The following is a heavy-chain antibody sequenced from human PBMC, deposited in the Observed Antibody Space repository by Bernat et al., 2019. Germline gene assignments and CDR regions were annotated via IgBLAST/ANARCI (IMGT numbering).Heavy chain of an antibody. J-gene: IGHJ4*02. D-gene: IGHD3-10*01. CDR2: INPNSGGT. V-gene: IGHV1-2*04. Sequence: QVQLVQSGAEVKKPGASVKVSCKASGYTFTGYYMHWVRQAPGQGLEWMGWINPNSGGTNYAQKFRGWVTMTRDTSISTAYMELSRLRSDDTAVYYCARGYYGSGSYYNSPFDYWGQGTLVTVSS. CDR1: GYTFTGYY. CDR3: ARGYYGSGSYYNSPFDY.